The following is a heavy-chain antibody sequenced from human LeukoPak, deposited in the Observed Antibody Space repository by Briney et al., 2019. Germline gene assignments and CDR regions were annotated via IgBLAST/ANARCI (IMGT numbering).Heavy chain of an antibody. D-gene: IGHD6-19*01. J-gene: IGHJ5*02. CDR2: INPNSGGT. V-gene: IGHV1-2*02. CDR3: ARGRYSSGWYWSDP. Sequence: ASVKVSCKASGYTFTGYYIHWVRQAPGQGLEWMGWINPNSGGTNYAQQFQGRVTMTRDTSISTVYMELGRLRPDDTAVYYCARGRYSSGWYWSDPWGQGTLVTVSS. CDR1: GYTFTGYY.